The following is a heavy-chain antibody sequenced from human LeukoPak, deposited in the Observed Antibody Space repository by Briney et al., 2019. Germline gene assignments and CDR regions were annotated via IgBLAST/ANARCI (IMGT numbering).Heavy chain of an antibody. CDR3: ARGEFAWIQGSYGMNV. D-gene: IGHD5-18*01. Sequence: PGGSLRLSCAASGFTSSSYWMSWVRLAPGKGLEWVANIKQDGSAKFYVESVKGRFTISRDNAKKSLYLQMNSLRPEDTAVYYCARGEFAWIQGSYGMNVWGQGTTVTVSS. CDR1: GFTSSSYW. V-gene: IGHV3-7*01. J-gene: IGHJ6*02. CDR2: IKQDGSAK.